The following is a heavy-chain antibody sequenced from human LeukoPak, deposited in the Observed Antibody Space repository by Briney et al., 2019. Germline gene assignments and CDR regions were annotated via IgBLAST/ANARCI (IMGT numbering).Heavy chain of an antibody. V-gene: IGHV1-2*02. Sequence: ASVKVSCKASGYTFTGYYMHWVRQAPGQGLEWMGWINPNSGGTNYAQKFQGRVTMTRDTSISTAYMELSRLRSDDTAVYYCASYYCGGDCYPYDAFDIWGQGTMVTVSS. D-gene: IGHD2-21*02. CDR3: ASYYCGGDCYPYDAFDI. J-gene: IGHJ3*02. CDR1: GYTFTGYY. CDR2: INPNSGGT.